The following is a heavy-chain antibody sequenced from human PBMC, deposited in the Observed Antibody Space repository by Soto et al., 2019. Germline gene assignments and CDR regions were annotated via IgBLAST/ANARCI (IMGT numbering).Heavy chain of an antibody. Sequence: QVQLVESGGGVVQPGKSLRLSCAASGFIFSDYGIHWVRQAPGKGLEWVALIWYVGSKKYYADSVKGRFTVSRDNINSTLYLEMNSLRVEDSAVYYCAREGAVAGSQDFWGQGTLVTVSS. CDR2: IWYVGSKK. V-gene: IGHV3-33*01. CDR1: GFIFSDYG. CDR3: AREGAVAGSQDF. J-gene: IGHJ4*02. D-gene: IGHD6-19*01.